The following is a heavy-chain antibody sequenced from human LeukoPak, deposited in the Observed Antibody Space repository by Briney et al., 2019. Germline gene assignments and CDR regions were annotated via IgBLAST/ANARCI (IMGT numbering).Heavy chain of an antibody. D-gene: IGHD2-15*01. CDR2: ISAYNGNT. V-gene: IGHV1-18*01. Sequence: ASVKVSCKASGYTFTSYGISWVRQAPGQGLEWMGWISAYNGNTNYAQKLQGRVTMTTDTSTSTAYMELRSLRSDDTAVYYCARDRCSGGSCYSTMQLRNWFDPWGQGTLVTVSS. CDR1: GYTFTSYG. CDR3: ARDRCSGGSCYSTMQLRNWFDP. J-gene: IGHJ5*02.